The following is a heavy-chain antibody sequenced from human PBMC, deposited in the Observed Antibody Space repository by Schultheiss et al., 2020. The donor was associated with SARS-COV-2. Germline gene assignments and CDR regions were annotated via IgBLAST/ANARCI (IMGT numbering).Heavy chain of an antibody. CDR1: GFTVSSYY. J-gene: IGHJ3*02. V-gene: IGHV3-53*01. D-gene: IGHD5-24*01. CDR2: IYSGGST. CDR3: TTDLRRDGYKQTNDAFDI. Sequence: GGSLRLSCAVSGFTVSSYYMSWVRQAPGKGLEWVLVIYSGGSTYYADSVKGRFTISREDSKNTLYLQMNSLKTEDTAVYYCTTDLRRDGYKQTNDAFDIWGQGTMVTVSS.